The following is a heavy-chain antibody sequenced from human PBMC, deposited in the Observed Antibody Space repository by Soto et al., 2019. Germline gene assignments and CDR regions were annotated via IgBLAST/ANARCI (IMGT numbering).Heavy chain of an antibody. Sequence: QVQLQESGPGLVKPSQTLSLTCTVSGGSISSGDYYWSWIRQPPGKGLEWIGYIYYSGSTYYNPSLKSRVTIAVDTSKHQFSLKLSSVTAADTAVYYCARDPSGFEGWFDPWGQGTLVTVSS. D-gene: IGHD3-3*01. CDR2: IYYSGST. J-gene: IGHJ5*02. CDR3: ARDPSGFEGWFDP. CDR1: GGSISSGDYY. V-gene: IGHV4-30-4*01.